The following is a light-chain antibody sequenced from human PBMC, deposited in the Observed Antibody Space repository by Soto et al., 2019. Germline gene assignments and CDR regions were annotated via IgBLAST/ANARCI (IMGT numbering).Light chain of an antibody. V-gene: IGKV1-9*01. Sequence: DIQLTQSPSFLSASVGDRVTITCRASQGISSYLAWYQQKPGKAPELLIYGASTLQSGVPSRFSGSGSGTEFTLTIGNLQPEDFATYYCQHLNSFPRTIGRGTKVDIK. CDR2: GAS. J-gene: IGKJ1*01. CDR3: QHLNSFPRT. CDR1: QGISSY.